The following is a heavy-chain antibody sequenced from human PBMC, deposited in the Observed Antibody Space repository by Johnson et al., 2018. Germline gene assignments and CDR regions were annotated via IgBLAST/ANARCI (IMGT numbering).Heavy chain of an antibody. D-gene: IGHD1-26*01. Sequence: EVQLVESGGGLVKPGGSLRLSCAASGLTFRTYSLDWVRQPPGKGLEWVSSITTSNNYIYYADSVKGRFTISRDNAKNSLDLQMNNVKDEDTAVYYCARAGATSSRSDAFDIWGQGTMVTVSS. CDR2: ITTSNNYI. V-gene: IGHV3-21*01. CDR1: GLTFRTYS. CDR3: ARAGATSSRSDAFDI. J-gene: IGHJ3*02.